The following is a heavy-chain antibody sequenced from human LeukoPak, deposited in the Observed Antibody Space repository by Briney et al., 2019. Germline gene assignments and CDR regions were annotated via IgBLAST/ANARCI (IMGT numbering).Heavy chain of an antibody. CDR3: ARGGIAAAGPFDH. CDR1: GGSISNYY. D-gene: IGHD6-13*01. V-gene: IGHV4-59*01. J-gene: IGHJ4*02. Sequence: SETLSLTCTVSGGSISNYYWNWIRQPPGKGLEWIGYIYYSGSTSYNPSLKSRVAISVDTSKNQFSLKLTSVTAADTAVYYCARGGIAAAGPFDHWGQGALVTVSS. CDR2: IYYSGST.